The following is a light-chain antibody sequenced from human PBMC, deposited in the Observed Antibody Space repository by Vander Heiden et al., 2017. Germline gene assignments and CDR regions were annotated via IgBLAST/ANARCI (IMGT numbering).Light chain of an antibody. V-gene: IGLV1-40*01. J-gene: IGLJ1*01. CDR1: RSNIGAGYD. CDR3: QSYDSSMSGSYV. Sequence: QSVLSQPPSVSGAPGQRVPIPCTGSRSNIGAGYDVHWYQQLPGTAPKLLIYGNSNRPSGVPDRFSGSKSGTSASLAITGLQAEDEADYYCQSYDSSMSGSYVFGTGTKVTVL. CDR2: GNS.